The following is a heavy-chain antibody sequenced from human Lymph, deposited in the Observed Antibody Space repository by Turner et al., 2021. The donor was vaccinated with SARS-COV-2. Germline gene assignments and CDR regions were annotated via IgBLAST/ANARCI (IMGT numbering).Heavy chain of an antibody. V-gene: IGHV3-23*01. CDR1: GFPFSSYA. D-gene: IGHD3-22*01. Sequence: EVQLLESGGGLVQPGGSLRLSCAASGFPFSSYAMSWVRQAPGKVLEWVSAISGSGGDTYYADSVKGRFTISRDNSKNTLYLQMNSLRAEDTAVYYCAKGVRGAMIVVVIPYFDYWGQGTLVTVSS. CDR2: ISGSGGDT. CDR3: AKGVRGAMIVVVIPYFDY. J-gene: IGHJ4*02.